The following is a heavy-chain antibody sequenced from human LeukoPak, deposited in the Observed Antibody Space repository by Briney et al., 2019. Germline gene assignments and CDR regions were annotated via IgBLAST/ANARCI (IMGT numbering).Heavy chain of an antibody. V-gene: IGHV3-66*01. CDR1: GFTVSSNY. J-gene: IGHJ6*03. CDR3: ARVIPAIAAAGGDYMDV. CDR2: IYSGGST. Sequence: PGGSLRLSCAASGFTVSSNYMSWVRQAPGKGLEWVSVIYSGGSTYYADSVKGRFTISRDNSKNTLYLQMNSLRAEDTAVYYCARVIPAIAAAGGDYMDVWGKGTTVTVSS. D-gene: IGHD6-13*01.